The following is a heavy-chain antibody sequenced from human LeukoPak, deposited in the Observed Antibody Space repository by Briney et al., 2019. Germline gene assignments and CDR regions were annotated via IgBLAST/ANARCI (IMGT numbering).Heavy chain of an antibody. CDR1: GGSISSGNYY. D-gene: IGHD5-18*01. J-gene: IGHJ4*02. CDR2: IYTSGST. Sequence: SQTLSLTCTVSGGSISSGNYYWSWIRQPAGKGLEWIGRIYTSGSTNYNPSLKSRVTMSVDTSKNQFSLKLSSVTAADTAVYYCARDAPRRGYSYGYDWWYFDYWGQGTLVTVSS. V-gene: IGHV4-61*02. CDR3: ARDAPRRGYSYGYDWWYFDY.